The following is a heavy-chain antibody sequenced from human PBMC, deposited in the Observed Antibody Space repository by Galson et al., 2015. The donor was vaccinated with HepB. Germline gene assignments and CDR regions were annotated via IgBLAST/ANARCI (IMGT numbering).Heavy chain of an antibody. CDR3: ARDETIVGGSGGH. J-gene: IGHJ4*02. CDR1: GYSFTKYG. Sequence: SVKVSCKASGYSFTKYGISWVRQAPGQGLEWMGWISGYNGNTKYAQSLQGRVTMTTDTSTSTTYMELRSLRPDDTAVYYCARDETIVGGSGGHWGQGTLVTVSS. CDR2: ISGYNGNT. D-gene: IGHD1-26*01. V-gene: IGHV1-18*01.